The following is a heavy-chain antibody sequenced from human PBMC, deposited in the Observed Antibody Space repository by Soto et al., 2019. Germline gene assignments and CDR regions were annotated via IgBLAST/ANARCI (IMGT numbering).Heavy chain of an antibody. CDR3: ARALQQLALYFDY. Sequence: QVQLVQSGAEVKKSGSSVKVSCKASGGTFSSYAISWVRQAPGQGLEWMGGTIPIFGTANYAQKFQGRVTITADESTSTAYMELSSLRSEDTAVYYCARALQQLALYFDYWGQGTLVTVSS. CDR2: TIPIFGTA. D-gene: IGHD6-13*01. V-gene: IGHV1-69*01. J-gene: IGHJ4*02. CDR1: GGTFSSYA.